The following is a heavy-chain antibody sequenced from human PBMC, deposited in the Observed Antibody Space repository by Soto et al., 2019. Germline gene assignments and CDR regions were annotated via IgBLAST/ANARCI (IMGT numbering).Heavy chain of an antibody. CDR1: GFTFSSYD. Sequence: GGSLRLSCAASGFTFSSYDMHWVRQGTGRGLEWVSAITITGDTYYPDSVKGRFTISRESAKNSLFLQMNSLRAGDTAVYYCAADPTMVRGFAPGWFDPWGQGTLVTVSS. J-gene: IGHJ5*02. CDR2: ITITGDT. CDR3: AADPTMVRGFAPGWFDP. D-gene: IGHD3-10*01. V-gene: IGHV3-13*01.